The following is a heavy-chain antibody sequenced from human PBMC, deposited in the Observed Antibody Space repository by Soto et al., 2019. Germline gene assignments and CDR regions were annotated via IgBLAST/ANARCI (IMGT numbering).Heavy chain of an antibody. CDR2: FYHSGST. D-gene: IGHD3-22*01. J-gene: IGHJ4*02. CDR3: ARIYWLRDSSGYHHPFDY. CDR1: NGSMNSRGHY. Sequence: PSETRSLTCTGSNGSMNSRGHYWRWIRQSPGRGLEWIGHFYHSGSTYYNPSLRSRASISNDLSKNQFFLELSSVTGADTAVYFCARIYWLRDSSGYHHPFDYWGQGTLVT. V-gene: IGHV4-30-4*01.